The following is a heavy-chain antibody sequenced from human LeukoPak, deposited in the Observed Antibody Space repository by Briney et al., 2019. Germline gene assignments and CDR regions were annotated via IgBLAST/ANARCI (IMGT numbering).Heavy chain of an antibody. V-gene: IGHV1-69*13. CDR1: GGTFSRFA. CDR3: ARDVRVKQQLTIRGSDYFYYMDV. CDR2: IIPIFGTA. Sequence: VASLKVSCKASGGTFSRFALSWVRQAPGQGLEWMGGIIPIFGTANYAQKFQGRVTIYSDASTSTDYMELCSLRSEDTAVYYCARDVRVKQQLTIRGSDYFYYMDVWGNGTTVIVSS. D-gene: IGHD6-13*01. J-gene: IGHJ6*03.